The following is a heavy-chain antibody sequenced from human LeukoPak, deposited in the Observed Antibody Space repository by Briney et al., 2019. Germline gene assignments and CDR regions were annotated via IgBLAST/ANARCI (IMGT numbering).Heavy chain of an antibody. Sequence: PGGPLRLSCAASGFTFSDYSMNWARHAPGKGLEWLSYIGIDSGNTNYADSVKGRFTISGDKAKNSLYLQMNSLRVEDTAVYYCARDYKYAFDNWGQGTLVAVSS. V-gene: IGHV3-48*01. CDR2: IGIDSGNT. CDR1: GFTFSDYS. J-gene: IGHJ4*02. D-gene: IGHD5-24*01. CDR3: ARDYKYAFDN.